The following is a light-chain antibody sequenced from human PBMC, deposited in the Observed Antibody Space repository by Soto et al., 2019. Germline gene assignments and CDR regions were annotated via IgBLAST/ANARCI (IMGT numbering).Light chain of an antibody. CDR2: DNN. CDR3: GTWDTSLSAGV. J-gene: IGLJ3*02. V-gene: IGLV1-51*01. CDR1: NSNIGSNF. Sequence: QAVVTQPPSVSAAPGQKVTISCSGSNSNIGSNFVSWYQQLPGAAPKLLIYDNNERPSGIPDRFSGSKSGTSATLGISGLRTGDEADYYCGTWDTSLSAGVFGGGTKLTVL.